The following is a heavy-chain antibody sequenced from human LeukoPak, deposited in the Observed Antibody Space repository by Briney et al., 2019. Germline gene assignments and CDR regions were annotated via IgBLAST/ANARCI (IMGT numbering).Heavy chain of an antibody. V-gene: IGHV1-3*01. Sequence: ASVKVSCKASGYTFTSYAMHWVRQAPGQRLEWMGWINAGNGNTKYSQKFQGRVTITRDTSASTAYMELSSLRSEDTAVYYCARGYYYDSSGYFTFWYWGQGTLVTVSS. D-gene: IGHD3-22*01. CDR2: INAGNGNT. CDR3: ARGYYYDSSGYFTFWY. J-gene: IGHJ4*02. CDR1: GYTFTSYA.